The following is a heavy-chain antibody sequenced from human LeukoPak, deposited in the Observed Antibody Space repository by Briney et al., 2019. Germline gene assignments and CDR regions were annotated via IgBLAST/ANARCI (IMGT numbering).Heavy chain of an antibody. CDR1: GFTFSSYA. V-gene: IGHV3-30*14. J-gene: IGHJ5*02. CDR2: ISYDGSNK. Sequence: PGGSLRLSCAASGFTFSSYAMHWVRQASGKGLEWVAVISYDGSNKYYADSVKGRFTISRDNSKNTLYLQMNSLRAEDTAVYYCARAPLAAAIDHWGQGTLVTVSP. D-gene: IGHD6-25*01. CDR3: ARAPLAAAIDH.